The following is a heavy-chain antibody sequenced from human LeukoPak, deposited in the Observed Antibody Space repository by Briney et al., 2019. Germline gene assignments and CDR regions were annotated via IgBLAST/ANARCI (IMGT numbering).Heavy chain of an antibody. V-gene: IGHV2-5*02. Sequence: SGPTLVNPTQTLTLTCTFSGFSLYSSGVGVGWIRQPPGKALEWLAVIYWDDDKRYNPSLRSRLTMSKDASKSQVFLEMRNMDPVDAATYYCAHRRPGHLTGWGNSYFDNWGPGTLVTVSS. J-gene: IGHJ4*02. D-gene: IGHD6-19*01. CDR1: GFSLYSSGVG. CDR3: AHRRPGHLTGWGNSYFDN. CDR2: IYWDDDK.